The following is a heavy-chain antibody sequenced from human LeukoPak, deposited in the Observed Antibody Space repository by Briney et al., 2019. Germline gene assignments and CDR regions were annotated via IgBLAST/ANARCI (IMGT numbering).Heavy chain of an antibody. CDR1: GGSFSGYY. D-gene: IGHD5-12*01. CDR3: ARGGYSGYDLGFDY. Sequence: SETLSLTCAVYGGSFSGYYWSWIRQPPGKGLEWIGEINHSGSTNYNPSLKSRVTISVDTSKNQFSLKLSSVTAADTAVYYCARGGYSGYDLGFDYWGRGTLVTVSS. CDR2: INHSGST. J-gene: IGHJ4*02. V-gene: IGHV4-34*01.